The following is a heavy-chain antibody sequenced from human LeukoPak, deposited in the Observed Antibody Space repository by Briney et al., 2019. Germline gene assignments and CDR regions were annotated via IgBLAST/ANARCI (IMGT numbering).Heavy chain of an antibody. CDR1: GFTFMNYA. CDR2: ISSSSNYI. Sequence: GGSLRLSCATSGFTFMNYAMNWVRQAPGKGLEWVAFISSSSNYIYYADSVKGRFTISRDNAKNSLYLQMNSLRAEDTAVYYCARTAMGAFDIWGQGTMVTVSS. J-gene: IGHJ3*02. CDR3: ARTAMGAFDI. V-gene: IGHV3-21*01. D-gene: IGHD5-18*01.